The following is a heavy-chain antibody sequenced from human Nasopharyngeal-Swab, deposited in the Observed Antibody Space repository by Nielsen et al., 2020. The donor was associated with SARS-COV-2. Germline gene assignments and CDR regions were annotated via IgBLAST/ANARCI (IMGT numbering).Heavy chain of an antibody. CDR1: GFTFSSYS. CDR3: ASGEMEYSSSSSVYYYGMDV. D-gene: IGHD6-6*01. V-gene: IGHV3-21*01. CDR2: ISSSSSYI. J-gene: IGHJ6*02. Sequence: GGSLRLSCAASGFTFSSYSMNWVRQAPGKGLEWVSSISSSSSYIYYADSVKGRFTISRDNAKNSLYLQMNSLRAEDTAVYYCASGEMEYSSSSSVYYYGMDVWGQGTTVTVSS.